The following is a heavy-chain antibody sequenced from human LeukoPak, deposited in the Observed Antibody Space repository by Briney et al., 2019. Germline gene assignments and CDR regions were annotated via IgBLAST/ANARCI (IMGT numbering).Heavy chain of an antibody. CDR1: GYTFTGYY. CDR3: ARARSIAAPFDP. Sequence: GASVKVSCKASGYTFTGYYMHWVRQAPGQGLEWMGIINPSGGSTSYAQKFQGRVTMTRDTSTSTVYMELSSLRSEDTAVYYCARARSIAAPFDPWGQGTLVTVSS. D-gene: IGHD6-6*01. J-gene: IGHJ5*02. CDR2: INPSGGST. V-gene: IGHV1-46*01.